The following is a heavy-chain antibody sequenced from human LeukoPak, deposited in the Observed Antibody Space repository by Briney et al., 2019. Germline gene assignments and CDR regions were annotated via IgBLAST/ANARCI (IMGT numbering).Heavy chain of an antibody. CDR1: GFTFSSYA. V-gene: IGHV3-23*01. Sequence: GGSLRLSCAASGFTFSSYAMSWVRQAPGKGLEWVSTISGSGGNTYYADSVKGRFTISRDNSKNTLYLQMNSLRVEDTAVYYCARGDYYDSSGHSQYFQHWGQGTRVTVSS. CDR3: ARGDYYDSSGHSQYFQH. CDR2: ISGSGGNT. J-gene: IGHJ1*01. D-gene: IGHD3-22*01.